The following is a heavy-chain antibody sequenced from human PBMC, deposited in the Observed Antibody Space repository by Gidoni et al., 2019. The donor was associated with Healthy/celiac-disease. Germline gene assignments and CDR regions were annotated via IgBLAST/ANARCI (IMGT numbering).Heavy chain of an antibody. Sequence: EVQLVESGGGLVKPGGSLRLSCAASGFTFSSYSMNWVRQAPGKGLEWVSSISSSSSYIYYADSVKGRFTISRDNAKNSLYLQMNSLRAEDTAVYYCASSVWYRGTRLEMYYYYYYGMDVWGQGTTVTVSS. D-gene: IGHD1-26*01. V-gene: IGHV3-21*01. CDR3: ASSVWYRGTRLEMYYYYYYGMDV. CDR1: GFTFSSYS. J-gene: IGHJ6*02. CDR2: ISSSSSYI.